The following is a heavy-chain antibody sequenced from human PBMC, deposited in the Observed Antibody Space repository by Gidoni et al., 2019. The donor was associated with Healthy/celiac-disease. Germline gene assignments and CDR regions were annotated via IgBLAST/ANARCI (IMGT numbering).Heavy chain of an antibody. CDR3: ARGLRQWLFPHDY. Sequence: EVQLVESGGGLVQPGGSLRLSCAASGFTFSSYWMGWVRKAPGKGLEWVANIKQDGSEKYYVDSVKGRFTISRDNAKNSLYLQMNSLRAEDTAVYYCARGLRQWLFPHDYWGQGTLVTVSS. D-gene: IGHD6-19*01. V-gene: IGHV3-7*01. CDR1: GFTFSSYW. J-gene: IGHJ4*02. CDR2: IKQDGSEK.